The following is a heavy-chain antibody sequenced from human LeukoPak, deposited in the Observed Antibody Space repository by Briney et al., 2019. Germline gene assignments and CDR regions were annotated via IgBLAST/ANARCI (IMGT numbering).Heavy chain of an antibody. V-gene: IGHV4-4*09. J-gene: IGHJ4*02. Sequence: PSETLSLTCAVSGGSISGDYWSWIRQPPGKGLEWIAYIHTSGSTNYNPSLKSRLTISVDTSKNQISLKLSSVTAADTAVYYCARHEGRDGYPLHTWGQGTLVIVSS. CDR2: IHTSGST. CDR1: GGSISGDY. D-gene: IGHD5-24*01. CDR3: ARHEGRDGYPLHT.